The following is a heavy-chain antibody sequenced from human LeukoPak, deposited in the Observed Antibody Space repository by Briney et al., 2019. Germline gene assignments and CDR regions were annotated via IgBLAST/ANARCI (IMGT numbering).Heavy chain of an antibody. Sequence: GGSLRLSCAASGFSFSSYNMNWVRQTPGKGLEWVSSITSSSTYTFYADSVKGRFTISRDNARNSLYLQMNSLRAEDTALYYCAKDIFYDILTGEHAFDIWGQGTMVTVSS. CDR2: ITSSSTYT. V-gene: IGHV3-21*04. J-gene: IGHJ3*02. CDR3: AKDIFYDILTGEHAFDI. D-gene: IGHD3-9*01. CDR1: GFSFSSYN.